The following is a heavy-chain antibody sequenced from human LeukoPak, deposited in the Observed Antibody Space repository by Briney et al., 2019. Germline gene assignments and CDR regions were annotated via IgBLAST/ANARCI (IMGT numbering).Heavy chain of an antibody. CDR1: GGTFSSYA. J-gene: IGHJ6*03. V-gene: IGHV1-69*04. CDR2: IIPILGIA. CDR3: AKSWGYTRPYYNYMDV. Sequence: ASVKVSCKASGGTFSSYAISWVRQAPGQGLEWMGRIIPILGIANYAQKFQGRVTITADKSTSTAYMELSSLRSEDTAVYYCAKSWGYTRPYYNYMDVWGKGTTVTVSS. D-gene: IGHD3-16*02.